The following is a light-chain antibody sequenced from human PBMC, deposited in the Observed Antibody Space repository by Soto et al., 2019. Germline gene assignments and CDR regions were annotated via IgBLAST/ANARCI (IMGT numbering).Light chain of an antibody. Sequence: QSVLTQPASVSGSPGQSITISCTGTSSDVGDFDCVSWYQQHPGKAPKLMIYEVSDRPSGVSNRFSGSKSGDTASLTISGLQAEDEAGYYCSSYTSSSTLVFGGGTKLTVL. CDR2: EVS. V-gene: IGLV2-14*01. CDR1: SSDVGDFDC. CDR3: SSYTSSSTLV. J-gene: IGLJ2*01.